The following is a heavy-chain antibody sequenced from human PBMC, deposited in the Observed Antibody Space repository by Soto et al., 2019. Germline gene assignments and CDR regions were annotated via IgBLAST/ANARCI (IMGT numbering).Heavy chain of an antibody. V-gene: IGHV2-5*02. CDR3: AHRHTLIAGDAFYI. J-gene: IGHJ3*02. Sequence: QITLKESGPTLVKPTQTLTLTCTFSGFSLSTSGVGVDWIRQPPGKALEWLALIYLDDEKRYSPSLKSRPTIPKYTSKRQLVLTLTNMDPVDTATYYCAHRHTLIAGDAFYIWGQGTMVTVSS. CDR1: GFSLSTSGVG. D-gene: IGHD6-13*01. CDR2: IYLDDEK.